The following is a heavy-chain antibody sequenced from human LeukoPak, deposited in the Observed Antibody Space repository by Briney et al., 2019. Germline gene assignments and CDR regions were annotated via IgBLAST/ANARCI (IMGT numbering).Heavy chain of an antibody. CDR3: AKDSPTLAVAGPVDY. D-gene: IGHD6-19*01. CDR1: GFTFSSYA. V-gene: IGHV3-23*01. CDR2: ISGSGGST. J-gene: IGHJ4*02. Sequence: GGSLRLSCAASGFTFSSYAMSWARQAPGKGLEGVSAISGSGGSTYYADSVKGRFTISRDNSKNALYLQMNSLRAEDTAVYYCAKDSPTLAVAGPVDYWGQGTLVTVSS.